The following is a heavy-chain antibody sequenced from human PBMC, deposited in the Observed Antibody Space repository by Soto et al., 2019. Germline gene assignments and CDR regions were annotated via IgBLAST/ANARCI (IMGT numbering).Heavy chain of an antibody. D-gene: IGHD6-19*01. J-gene: IGHJ4*02. V-gene: IGHV3-30-3*01. CDR1: RFTFSSYA. CDR3: ARDLASPSQSRPPNIAVAGACDY. CDR2: ISYDGSNK. Sequence: QVQLVESGGGVVQPGRSLRLSCAASRFTFSSYAMHWVRQAPGKGLEWVAVISYDGSNKYYADSVKGRFTISRDNSKNTLYLQMNSLRAEDTAVYYCARDLASPSQSRPPNIAVAGACDYWGQGTLVTVSS.